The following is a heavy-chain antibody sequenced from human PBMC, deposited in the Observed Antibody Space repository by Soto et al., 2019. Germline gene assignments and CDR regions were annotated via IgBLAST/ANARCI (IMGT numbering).Heavy chain of an antibody. CDR2: IYPGDSET. J-gene: IGHJ4*02. CDR1: GYNFTTFW. CDR3: ARLGFPGAIYFDS. V-gene: IGHV5-51*03. Sequence: PGKSLKISCKGSGYNFTTFWIGWVRQMPGKGLEWMGIIYPGDSETKYSPDFEGQVTISADRSTNTAYLQWRSLRASDTAMYYCARLGFPGAIYFDSWGLGTPVTVS.